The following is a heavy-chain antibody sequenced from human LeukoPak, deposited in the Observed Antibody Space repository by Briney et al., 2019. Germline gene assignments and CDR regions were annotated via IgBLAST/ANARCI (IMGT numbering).Heavy chain of an antibody. J-gene: IGHJ4*02. CDR2: TYYRSKWYK. Sequence: SQTLSLTCAISGDNVSSNSAAWNWLRQSPSRGLEWLGRTYYRSKWYKDYAVSVKSRITTNPDTSKNQFSLQLNSVTPEDTAVYYCARGHTAMLYYFDYWGQGTLVTVSS. V-gene: IGHV6-1*01. CDR1: GDNVSSNSAA. D-gene: IGHD5-18*01. CDR3: ARGHTAMLYYFDY.